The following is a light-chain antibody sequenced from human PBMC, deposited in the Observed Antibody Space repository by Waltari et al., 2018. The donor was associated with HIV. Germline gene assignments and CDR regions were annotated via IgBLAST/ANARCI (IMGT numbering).Light chain of an antibody. Sequence: QSALTQPASVSGSPGQSITISCTGTSNDIGGYNFVSWYQHHPGKAPKLMISEVSKRPSGLSYRFSGSKSGNTASLTISGLQAEDEADYYCSSYTSSNTLIFGGGTRLTVL. V-gene: IGLV2-14*01. J-gene: IGLJ2*01. CDR2: EVS. CDR1: SNDIGGYNF. CDR3: SSYTSSNTLI.